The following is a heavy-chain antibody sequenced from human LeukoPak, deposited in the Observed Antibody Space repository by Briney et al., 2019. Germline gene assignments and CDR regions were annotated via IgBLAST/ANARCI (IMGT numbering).Heavy chain of an antibody. J-gene: IGHJ4*02. D-gene: IGHD2-2*01. V-gene: IGHV1-18*01. CDR3: ARVYCSGTSCYRYDY. CDR1: GYTFTSHG. Sequence: ASVKVSCKASGYTFTSHGISWVRQAPGQGLEWMGWISPYSGNTNYTQKLQGRVTMTTDTSTSTAYMELRSLSSDDTAVYYCARVYCSGTSCYRYDYWGQGTLVTVSS. CDR2: ISPYSGNT.